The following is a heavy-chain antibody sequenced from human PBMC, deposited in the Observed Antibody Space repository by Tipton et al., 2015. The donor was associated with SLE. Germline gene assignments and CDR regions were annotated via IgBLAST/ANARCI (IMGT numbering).Heavy chain of an antibody. CDR3: ARDLYSSSPRGSFDY. J-gene: IGHJ4*02. CDR2: INGDGSIT. D-gene: IGHD6-13*01. Sequence: LSLTCTVSGGSISSSSYYWGWVRQAPGKGLVWVSRINGDGSITSYADSVKGRFTISRDNAKNTLYLQMNSLRAEATAVYYCARDLYSSSPRGSFDYWGQGTLVTVSS. CDR1: GGSISSSSYY. V-gene: IGHV3-74*01.